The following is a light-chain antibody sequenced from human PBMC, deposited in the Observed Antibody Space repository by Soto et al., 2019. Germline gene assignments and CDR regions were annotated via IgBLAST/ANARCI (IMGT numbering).Light chain of an antibody. Sequence: EIVMTQSPATPSVSPGERATLSCRASQSVSDKSAWYQQKPGQAPRLLIYQTSIRATGIPDRFSGSGSGTDFTLSISRLEPEDFAVYYCQHYGGSFIFGPGTKVDI. CDR3: QHYGGSFI. CDR2: QTS. J-gene: IGKJ3*01. V-gene: IGKV3-20*01. CDR1: QSVSDK.